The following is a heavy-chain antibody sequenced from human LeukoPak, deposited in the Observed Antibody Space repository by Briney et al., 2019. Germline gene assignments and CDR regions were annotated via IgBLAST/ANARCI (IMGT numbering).Heavy chain of an antibody. D-gene: IGHD2-2*01. CDR2: INHSGST. J-gene: IGHJ5*02. CDR3: ARHLRGYCSSTSCYRVWFDP. V-gene: IGHV4-34*01. CDR1: GGSFGSYY. Sequence: SETLSLTCAVSGGSFGSYYWSWIRQPPGKGLEWIGEINHSGSTNYNPSLQSRVTISVDTSKNQFSLKLSSVTAADTAVYYCARHLRGYCSSTSCYRVWFDPWGQGTLVTVSS.